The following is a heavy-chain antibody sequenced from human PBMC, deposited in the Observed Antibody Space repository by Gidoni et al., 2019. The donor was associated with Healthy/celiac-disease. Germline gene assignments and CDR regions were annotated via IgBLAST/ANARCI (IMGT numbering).Heavy chain of an antibody. CDR2: ISYDGSNK. V-gene: IGHV3-30-3*02. J-gene: IGHJ6*02. Sequence: QVQLVESGGGVVQPGRSLRLSCAASGFTFSSYAIHWVRQAPGKGLEWVAVISYDGSNKYYADSVKGRFTISRDNSKNTLYLQMNSLRAEDTAVYYCAKNPTDGGNPLYYYYYGMDVWGQGTTVTVSS. D-gene: IGHD2-15*01. CDR3: AKNPTDGGNPLYYYYYGMDV. CDR1: GFTFSSYA.